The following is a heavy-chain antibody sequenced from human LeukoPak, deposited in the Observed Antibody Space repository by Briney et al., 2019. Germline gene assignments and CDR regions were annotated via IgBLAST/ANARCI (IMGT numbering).Heavy chain of an antibody. Sequence: GESLRLSCEVSGFTFSSSRMNWVRQAPGKGLEWVSYISSRGTTKHYADSVKGRFTISRDNAKNALYLQMNSLRAEDTAVYYCAKDLAFWSGYYIRYFQHWGQGTLVTVSS. J-gene: IGHJ1*01. V-gene: IGHV3-48*01. CDR1: GFTFSSSR. CDR2: ISSRGTTK. CDR3: AKDLAFWSGYYIRYFQH. D-gene: IGHD3-3*01.